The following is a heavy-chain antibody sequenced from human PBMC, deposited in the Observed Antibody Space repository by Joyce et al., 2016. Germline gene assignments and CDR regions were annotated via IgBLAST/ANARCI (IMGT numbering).Heavy chain of an antibody. D-gene: IGHD2-15*01. CDR2: ISTYYETT. V-gene: IGHV1-18*01. J-gene: IGHJ3*02. CDR3: ARSASDAFDI. CDR1: GYTFSGNG. Sequence: QVQLVPSGAEVKKPGASVKVSCKASGYTFSGNGISWVRQAPGQGLEWMGGISTYYETTNYAQKVQGRVTMTTDTATSTAFMELRSLRYDDTAVYYCARSASDAFDIWGQGTLLTVSS.